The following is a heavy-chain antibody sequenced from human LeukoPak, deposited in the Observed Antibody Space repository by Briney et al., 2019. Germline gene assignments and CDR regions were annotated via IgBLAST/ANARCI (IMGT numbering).Heavy chain of an antibody. CDR2: IYPSDSDI. V-gene: IGHV5-51*01. CDR1: GYRFTSYW. J-gene: IGHJ5*02. Sequence: GESLKISCKASGYRFTSYWIGWVRQMPGKGLEWMGIIYPSDSDIRYSPSFQGQVTISVDKSMTTAYLQWSSLKASDTAMYYCARSGNGYCISGSCEGWSDPWGQGTLVTVSS. D-gene: IGHD2-2*03. CDR3: ARSGNGYCISGSCEGWSDP.